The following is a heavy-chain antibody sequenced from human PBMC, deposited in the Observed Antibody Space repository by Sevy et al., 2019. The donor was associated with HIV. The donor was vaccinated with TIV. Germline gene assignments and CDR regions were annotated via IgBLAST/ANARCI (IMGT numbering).Heavy chain of an antibody. Sequence: SETLSLTCVVSGGSFSGYFWSWIRQPPGKGLERIGEINHSGSTKYNPSLKGRVTISVDTSKNQFSLKLSSVTAADTAVYYCAREGGDYDILTGYSPRYGMDVWGQGTTVTVS. D-gene: IGHD3-9*01. CDR1: GGSFSGYF. CDR2: INHSGST. J-gene: IGHJ6*02. V-gene: IGHV4-34*01. CDR3: AREGGDYDILTGYSPRYGMDV.